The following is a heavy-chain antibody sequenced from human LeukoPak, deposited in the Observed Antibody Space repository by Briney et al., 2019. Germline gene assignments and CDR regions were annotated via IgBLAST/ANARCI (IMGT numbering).Heavy chain of an antibody. Sequence: GASVKVSCKASGYTFTSYGISWVRQAPGQGLEWMGWISAYNGNTNYAQKLQGRVTMTTDTSTSTAYMELRSLRSDDTAVYYCARVNPVLANNWFDPWGQGTLVTVSS. CDR1: GYTFTSYG. D-gene: IGHD3-3*02. CDR3: ARVNPVLANNWFDP. V-gene: IGHV1-18*01. J-gene: IGHJ5*02. CDR2: ISAYNGNT.